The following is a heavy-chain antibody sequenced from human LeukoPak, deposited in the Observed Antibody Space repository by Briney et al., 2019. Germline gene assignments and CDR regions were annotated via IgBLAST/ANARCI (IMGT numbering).Heavy chain of an antibody. J-gene: IGHJ4*02. V-gene: IGHV3-23*01. CDR3: AKYLAGSGLYYFDY. D-gene: IGHD3-10*01. Sequence: GGSLRLSCAASGFTFSSYAMSWVRQAPGKGLEWVSAISGSGGSTYYADSVKGRFTISRDNSKNTLYLQMDSLRAEDTAVYYCAKYLAGSGLYYFDYWGQGTLVTVSS. CDR1: GFTFSSYA. CDR2: ISGSGGST.